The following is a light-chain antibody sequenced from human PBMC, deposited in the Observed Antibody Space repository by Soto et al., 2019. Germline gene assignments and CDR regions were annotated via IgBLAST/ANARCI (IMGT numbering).Light chain of an antibody. Sequence: IVITQSPATLSVSPGERATLYCRASQSVNTNLAWYQQKPGQAPRLLIYGASNRATGIPARFSGSGSGTEFTLTISSLEPEDFAVYYCQQRSNWPPTWTFGQGTKVDIK. CDR2: GAS. CDR1: QSVNTN. CDR3: QQRSNWPPTWT. V-gene: IGKV3-15*01. J-gene: IGKJ1*01.